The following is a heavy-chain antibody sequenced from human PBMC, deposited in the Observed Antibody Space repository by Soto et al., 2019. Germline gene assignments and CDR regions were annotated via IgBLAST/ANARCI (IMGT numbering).Heavy chain of an antibody. V-gene: IGHV4-30-2*01. CDR1: GGSISSGGYS. CDR3: GRGDYANAFDI. Sequence: QLQLQESGSGLVTPSQTLSLTCAVSGGSISSGGYSWNWIRQPPGKGLEWNGNIYHSGSTYYNAAIKRRVTMSGDRSKNQFSLKLSSVTAADTAVYYCGRGDYANAFDIWRQGTMVTVSS. J-gene: IGHJ3*02. CDR2: IYHSGST. D-gene: IGHD4-17*01.